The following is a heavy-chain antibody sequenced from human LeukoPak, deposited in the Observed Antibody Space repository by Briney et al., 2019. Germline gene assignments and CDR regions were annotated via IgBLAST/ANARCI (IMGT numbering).Heavy chain of an antibody. D-gene: IGHD1-1*01. CDR2: ISSSSSTI. CDR3: ARDFGYTPTGD. CDR1: GFTFSSYS. Sequence: PGGSLRLSCAASGFTFSSYSMNWVRQAPGKGLEWVSYISSSSSTIYYADSVKGRFTISRDNAKNSLYLQMNSLRAEDTAVYYCARDFGYTPTGDWGQGTLVTVSS. V-gene: IGHV3-48*01. J-gene: IGHJ4*02.